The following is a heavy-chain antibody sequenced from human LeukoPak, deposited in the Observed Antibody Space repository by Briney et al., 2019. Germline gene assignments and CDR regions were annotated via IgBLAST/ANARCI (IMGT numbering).Heavy chain of an antibody. D-gene: IGHD3-10*01. CDR3: ARDQKRVMGVIDY. Sequence: ASVKVSCKASGYTFINYAISWVRQAPGQGLEWMGWISAHNGDTNYARKFRGRVTLTTDTSTSTVYMELRSLKSDDTAVYYCARDQKRVMGVIDYWGQGTLVTASS. CDR1: GYTFINYA. CDR2: ISAHNGDT. V-gene: IGHV1-18*01. J-gene: IGHJ4*02.